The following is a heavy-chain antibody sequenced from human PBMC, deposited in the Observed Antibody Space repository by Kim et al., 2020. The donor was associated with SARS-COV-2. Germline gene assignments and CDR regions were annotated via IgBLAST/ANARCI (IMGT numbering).Heavy chain of an antibody. CDR3: AAHSGYDYLEGMDV. CDR2: ISSSSSTI. J-gene: IGHJ6*02. Sequence: GGSLRLSCAASGFTFSSYSMNWVRQAPGKGLEWVSYISSSSSTIYYADSVKGRFTISRDNAKNSLYLQMNSLRDEDTAVYYCAAHSGYDYLEGMDVWGQGTTVTVSS. V-gene: IGHV3-48*02. CDR1: GFTFSSYS. D-gene: IGHD5-12*01.